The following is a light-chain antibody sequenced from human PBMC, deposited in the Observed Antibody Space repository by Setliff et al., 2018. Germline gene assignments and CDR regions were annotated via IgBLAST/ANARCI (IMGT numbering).Light chain of an antibody. CDR3: QQYYSTPMYT. J-gene: IGKJ2*01. V-gene: IGKV4-1*01. CDR2: WAS. CDR1: QSVLYSSNNKSY. Sequence: DIVMTQSPDSLTVSLGERATINCKSSQSVLYSSNNKSYLAWYQQKPGEPPKLLIYWASTRESGVPDRFSGSGSGTDFTLTISSLQAEDVAVYYCQQYYSTPMYTFGQGTK.